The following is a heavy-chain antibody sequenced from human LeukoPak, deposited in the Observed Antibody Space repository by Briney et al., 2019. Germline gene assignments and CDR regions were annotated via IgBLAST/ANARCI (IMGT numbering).Heavy chain of an antibody. CDR3: ARAQNYHDRSGYSDDTFDV. Sequence: ASVKVSCKASGYTFTDNYIHWVRQAPGQGLEWMGRVNPDSGGINYAQKFQGRVTMTRDTSINTAFVELRRLRPDDTATYYCARAQNYHDRSGYSDDTFDVWGHGTMITVSS. J-gene: IGHJ3*01. CDR2: VNPDSGGI. CDR1: GYTFTDNY. V-gene: IGHV1-2*06. D-gene: IGHD3-22*01.